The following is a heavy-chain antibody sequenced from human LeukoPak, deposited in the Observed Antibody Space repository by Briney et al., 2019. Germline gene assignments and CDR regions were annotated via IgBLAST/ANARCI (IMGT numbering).Heavy chain of an antibody. J-gene: IGHJ4*02. V-gene: IGHV4-34*01. CDR3: ARGTTGTTDGYFDY. CDR1: GGSFSGYY. Sequence: SETLSLTCAVYGGSFSGYYWSWIRQPRGKGLEWIGEISQSGSSNNNPSLKSRFTISVDTSKNQCSLKLSSVAAADTAVYYCARGTTGTTDGYFDYWGQGTLVTVSS. D-gene: IGHD1-1*01. CDR2: ISQSGSS.